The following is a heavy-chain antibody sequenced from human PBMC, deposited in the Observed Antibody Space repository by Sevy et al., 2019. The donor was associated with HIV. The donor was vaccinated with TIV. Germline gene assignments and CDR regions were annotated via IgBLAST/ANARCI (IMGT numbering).Heavy chain of an antibody. CDR2: LSFGCGQI. D-gene: IGHD2-8*01. Sequence: GGSLRLSCAASGFTFSKYSMSWVRQPPGKGLEWVSTLSFGCGQINYADSVKGRFTISRDNSKSSGYLQMNNLRPEDTAVYYCAREGCTKPHDYWGQGILVTVSS. V-gene: IGHV3-23*01. J-gene: IGHJ4*02. CDR3: AREGCTKPHDY. CDR1: GFTFSKYS.